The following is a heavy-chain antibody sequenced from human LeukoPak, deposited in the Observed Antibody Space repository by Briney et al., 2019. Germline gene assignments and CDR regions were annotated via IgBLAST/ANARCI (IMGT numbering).Heavy chain of an antibody. Sequence: SQTLSLTCAVSGGSISSGGYSWSWIRQPPGKGLEWIGYIYHSGSTYYNPSLKSRVTISVDRSKNRFSLKLSSVTDADTAVYYCVRVKEGTSCYDYWGQGILVTVSP. J-gene: IGHJ4*02. V-gene: IGHV4-30-2*01. CDR1: GGSISSGGYS. CDR3: VRVKEGTSCYDY. CDR2: IYHSGST. D-gene: IGHD2-2*01.